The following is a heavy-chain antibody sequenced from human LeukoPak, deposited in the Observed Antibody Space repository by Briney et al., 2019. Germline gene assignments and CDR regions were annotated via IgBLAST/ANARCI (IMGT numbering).Heavy chain of an antibody. J-gene: IGHJ3*02. Sequence: KPGGSLRLSCEVSGFTFSTYSMNWVRQAPGKGLEWVASISSYNTYIYYAASVKGRFTISRDNAKNSLHLQMNSLRAEDTALYYCAKDMGGDYNLLPAFDIWGQGTMVTVSS. D-gene: IGHD4-17*01. CDR1: GFTFSTYS. CDR3: AKDMGGDYNLLPAFDI. CDR2: ISSYNTYI. V-gene: IGHV3-21*04.